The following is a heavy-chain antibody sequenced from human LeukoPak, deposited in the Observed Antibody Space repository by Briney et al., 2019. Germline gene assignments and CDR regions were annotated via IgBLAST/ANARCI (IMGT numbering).Heavy chain of an antibody. CDR1: GFTFSSYA. V-gene: IGHV3-23*01. CDR3: AQHTDYDSSAHYN. Sequence: PGGSLRLSCAASGFTFSSYAMSWVRQAPGRGLEWVSGISAGGNTNYADSVKGRFTISRDNSKSTLFLQMNTLRAEDTAVYYCAQHTDYDSSAHYNWGQGTLVTVSS. J-gene: IGHJ4*02. CDR2: ISAGGNT. D-gene: IGHD3-22*01.